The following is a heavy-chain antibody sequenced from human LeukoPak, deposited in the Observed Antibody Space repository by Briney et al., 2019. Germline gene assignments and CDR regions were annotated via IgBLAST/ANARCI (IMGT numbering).Heavy chain of an antibody. CDR1: GYTFTGYY. CDR3: AREPYGDYPLPGDY. J-gene: IGHJ4*02. V-gene: IGHV1-2*02. D-gene: IGHD4-17*01. CDR2: INPNSGGT. Sequence: ASVKVSCKASGYTFTGYYMHWVRQAPGQGLEWMGWINPNSGGTNYAQKFQGRVTMTRDTSISTAYMELSRLRSDDTAVYYCAREPYGDYPLPGDYWGQGTLVTVSS.